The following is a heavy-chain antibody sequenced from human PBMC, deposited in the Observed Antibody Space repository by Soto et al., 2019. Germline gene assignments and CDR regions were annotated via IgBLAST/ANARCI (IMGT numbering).Heavy chain of an antibody. Sequence: QVQLVQSGPEGKKPGASVKVSCQGSGYIFTNFGFSWVRQAPGQGLEWMGWVRVFNGNTNYAQKFKDRVTMTIDTSTRTAYMELRSLKSDDTAMYYCTRDVVADHWGQGTLITVSS. CDR1: GYIFTNFG. CDR2: VRVFNGNT. V-gene: IGHV1-18*01. CDR3: TRDVVADH. D-gene: IGHD2-15*01. J-gene: IGHJ4*02.